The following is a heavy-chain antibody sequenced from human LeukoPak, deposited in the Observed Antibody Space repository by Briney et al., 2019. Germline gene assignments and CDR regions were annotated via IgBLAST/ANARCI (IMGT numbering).Heavy chain of an antibody. D-gene: IGHD3-3*01. CDR1: GFTLTSYA. J-gene: IGHJ4*02. CDR2: LSGSGGST. CDR3: AKVPLDDFWSGYPSAGYFDY. Sequence: GGSLRLSCAASGFTLTSYAMSWVRQAPGKGLEWVSALSGSGGSTYYADSVKGRFTISRDNSKNTLYLQMNSLRAEDTAVYYCAKVPLDDFWSGYPSAGYFDYCGQGTLVTVSS. V-gene: IGHV3-23*01.